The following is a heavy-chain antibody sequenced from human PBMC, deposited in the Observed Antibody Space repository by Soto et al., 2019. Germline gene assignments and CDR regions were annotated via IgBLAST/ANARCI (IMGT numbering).Heavy chain of an antibody. CDR2: IYWDDDK. CDR1: GFSLTTRGVG. CDR3: AHIPNYYQYDWFDP. D-gene: IGHD3-16*01. V-gene: IGHV2-5*02. Sequence: QITLKESGPTLVKPTQTLTLTCTFSGFSLTTRGVGVGWIRQPPGKALECLALIYWDDDKRYSPSLQSRLSTXKXTXXTQVVLTMTKVDPVDTATYYCAHIPNYYQYDWFDPWGQGTLVSVSS. J-gene: IGHJ5*02.